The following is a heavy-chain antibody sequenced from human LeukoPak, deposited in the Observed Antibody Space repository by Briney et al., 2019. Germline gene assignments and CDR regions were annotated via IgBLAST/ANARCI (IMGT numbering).Heavy chain of an antibody. J-gene: IGHJ1*01. CDR2: INHSGST. Sequence: SETLSLTCAVYGGSFSGYYWSWIRQPPGKGLEWIGEINHSGSTNYNPSLKSRVTISVDTSKNQFSLKLSSVTAADTAVYYCARGPLQLAKYFQHWGQGTLVTVSS. CDR1: GGSFSGYY. CDR3: ARGPLQLAKYFQH. D-gene: IGHD2-2*01. V-gene: IGHV4-34*01.